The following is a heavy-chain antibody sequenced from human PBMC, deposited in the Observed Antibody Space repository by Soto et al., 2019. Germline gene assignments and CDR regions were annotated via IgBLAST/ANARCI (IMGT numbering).Heavy chain of an antibody. CDR2: IYYSGST. J-gene: IGHJ4*02. Sequence: SGNLFLTCTFSGGSLSRGGFFWGLIRQHPGKGLEWIGYIYYSGSTYYNPSLKSRVTISVDTSKNQFSLKLSSVTAADTAVYYCARTYDILTGPHFDYWGQGTLVTVSS. CDR3: ARTYDILTGPHFDY. V-gene: IGHV4-31*03. D-gene: IGHD3-9*01. CDR1: GGSLSRGGFF.